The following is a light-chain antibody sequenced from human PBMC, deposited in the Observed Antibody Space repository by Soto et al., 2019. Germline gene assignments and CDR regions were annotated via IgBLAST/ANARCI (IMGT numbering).Light chain of an antibody. CDR3: QQGKSFVT. CDR2: SAS. V-gene: IGKV1D-12*01. CDR1: QGVSSW. Sequence: DIQMTQSPSSVSASVGDRVTITCRASQGVSSWLAWYQQRPGKAPELLIYSASILQSGVPSRFSGNGSGTDFTLTISSLQPEDFAVYYCQQGKSFVTFGGGTKVEIK. J-gene: IGKJ4*02.